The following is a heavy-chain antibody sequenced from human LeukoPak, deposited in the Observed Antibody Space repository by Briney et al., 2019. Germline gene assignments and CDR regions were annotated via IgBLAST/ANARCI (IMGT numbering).Heavy chain of an antibody. CDR2: IYTSGST. Sequence: SETLSLTCTVSGCSISSYYWSWIRQPAGKGLEWIGRIYTSGSTNYNPSLKSRVTMSVDTSKNQFSLKLSSVTAADTAVYYCATSGYSSSCPDYWGQGTLVTVSS. J-gene: IGHJ4*02. CDR1: GCSISSYY. CDR3: ATSGYSSSCPDY. V-gene: IGHV4-4*07. D-gene: IGHD6-13*01.